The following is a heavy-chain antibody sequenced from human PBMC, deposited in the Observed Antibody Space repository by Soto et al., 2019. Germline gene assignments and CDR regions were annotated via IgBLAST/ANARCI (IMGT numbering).Heavy chain of an antibody. J-gene: IGHJ3*02. CDR1: GVSLSGNY. Sequence: PSETLSLTCAVYGVSLSGNYWSWVRQLPGEGLEWIGQINYGGDTDYNPSLESRVTMSVDTSEKTLSLKLTSVTAADMAMYYCARRPDGFDIWGQGTLVTVSS. D-gene: IGHD6-6*01. CDR2: INYGGDT. V-gene: IGHV4-34*01. CDR3: ARRPDGFDI.